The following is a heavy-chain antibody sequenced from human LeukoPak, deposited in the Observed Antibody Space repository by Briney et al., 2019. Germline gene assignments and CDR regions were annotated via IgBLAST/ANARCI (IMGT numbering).Heavy chain of an antibody. Sequence: GKSLRLSCAASGFTFSGFGMHWVRQAPGKGLEWVAVIWYDGSNKYYADSVKGRFTISRDNPKNTLYVQMNSLRAEDTAVYYCARGRGADYGGNSGYFDYWGQGALVTVSS. CDR1: GFTFSGFG. V-gene: IGHV3-33*01. J-gene: IGHJ4*02. CDR3: ARGRGADYGGNSGYFDY. D-gene: IGHD4-23*01. CDR2: IWYDGSNK.